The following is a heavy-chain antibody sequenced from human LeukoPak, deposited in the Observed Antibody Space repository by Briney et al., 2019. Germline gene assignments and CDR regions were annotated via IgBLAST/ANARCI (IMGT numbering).Heavy chain of an antibody. V-gene: IGHV3-30-3*01. J-gene: IGHJ4*02. D-gene: IGHD1-1*01. Sequence: GRSLRLSCAASGFTFSSYAMHWVRQAPGKGLEWVAVISYDGSNKYYADSVKGRFTISRDNSKNTLYLQMNSLRAEDTAVYYCARAGTAGGYFDYSGQGTLVTVAS. CDR3: ARAGTAGGYFDY. CDR1: GFTFSSYA. CDR2: ISYDGSNK.